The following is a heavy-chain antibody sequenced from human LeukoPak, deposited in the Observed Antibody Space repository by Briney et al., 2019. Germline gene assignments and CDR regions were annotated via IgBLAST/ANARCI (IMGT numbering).Heavy chain of an antibody. J-gene: IGHJ6*03. Sequence: SETLSLTCTVSGYSISSGYYWGWIRQPPGKGLEWIGSIYHSGSTYYNPSLKSRVTISVDTSKNQFSLKLSSVTAADTAVYYCARYPGRIAAAGYYYYYMDVWGKGTTVTVSS. D-gene: IGHD6-13*01. CDR3: ARYPGRIAAAGYYYYYMDV. CDR2: IYHSGST. CDR1: GYSISSGYY. V-gene: IGHV4-38-2*02.